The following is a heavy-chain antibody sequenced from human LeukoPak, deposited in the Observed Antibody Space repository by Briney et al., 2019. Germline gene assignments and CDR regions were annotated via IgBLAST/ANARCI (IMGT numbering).Heavy chain of an antibody. Sequence: SETLSLTCTVSGGSISSYYWSWIRQPPGKGLEWIGEINHSGSTNYNPSLKSRVTISVDTSKNQFSLKLSSVTAADTAVYYCARGLSGSSYYYYYYMDVWGKGTTVTISS. J-gene: IGHJ6*03. CDR2: INHSGST. CDR3: ARGLSGSSYYYYYYMDV. D-gene: IGHD3-10*01. CDR1: GGSISSYY. V-gene: IGHV4-34*01.